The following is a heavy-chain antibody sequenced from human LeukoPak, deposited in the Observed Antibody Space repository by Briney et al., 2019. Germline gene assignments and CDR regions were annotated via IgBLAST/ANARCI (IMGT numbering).Heavy chain of an antibody. CDR3: ASRDGYNGSFDY. CDR1: GGSISSYY. J-gene: IGHJ4*02. CDR2: IYYSGST. D-gene: IGHD5-24*01. V-gene: IGHV4-59*01. Sequence: SETLSLTCTVSGGSISSYYWGWIRQPPGKGLEWIGYIYYSGSTNYNPSLKSRVTISVDTSKNQFSLKLSSVTAADTAVYYCASRDGYNGSFDYWGQGTLVTVSS.